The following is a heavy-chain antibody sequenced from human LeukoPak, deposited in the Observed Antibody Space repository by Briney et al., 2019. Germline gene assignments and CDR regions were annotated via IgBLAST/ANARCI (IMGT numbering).Heavy chain of an antibody. CDR2: IYYGGST. J-gene: IGHJ3*02. CDR1: GGSLSSYY. Sequence: SETLSLTCTVSGGSLSSYYWSWIRQPPGKGLEWIGYIYYGGSTNYNPSLKSRVTISVDMSKNQFSLKLSSVTAADTAVYYCARHGIAVAAFDIWGQGTMVTVSS. V-gene: IGHV4-59*08. D-gene: IGHD6-19*01. CDR3: ARHGIAVAAFDI.